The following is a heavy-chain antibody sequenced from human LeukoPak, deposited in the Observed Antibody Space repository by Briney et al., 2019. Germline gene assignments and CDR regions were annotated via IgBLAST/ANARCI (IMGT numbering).Heavy chain of an antibody. CDR2: IYYSGST. J-gene: IGHJ4*02. CDR3: ARDTSSRFDY. D-gene: IGHD2-2*01. Sequence: PSETLSLTCTVSGGSISSHYWSWMRQPPGKGLEWIGYIYYSGSTNYNPSLKSRVTISVDTSKNQFSLKLSSVTAADTAVYYCARDTSSRFDYWGQGTLVTVSS. V-gene: IGHV4-59*11. CDR1: GGSISSHY.